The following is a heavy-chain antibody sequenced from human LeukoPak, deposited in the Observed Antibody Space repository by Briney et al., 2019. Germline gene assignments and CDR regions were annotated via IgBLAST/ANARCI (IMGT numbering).Heavy chain of an antibody. J-gene: IGHJ6*03. V-gene: IGHV1-69*05. Sequence: SVKVSCKASGGTFSSYAISWVRQAPGQGLEWLGRIIPIFGTANYAQKFQGRVTITTDESTSTAYMELSSLRSEDTAVYYCAREGTGTTPHPYYYYYMDVWGKGTTVTVSS. CDR1: GGTFSSYA. CDR2: IIPIFGTA. CDR3: AREGTGTTPHPYYYYYMDV. D-gene: IGHD1-7*01.